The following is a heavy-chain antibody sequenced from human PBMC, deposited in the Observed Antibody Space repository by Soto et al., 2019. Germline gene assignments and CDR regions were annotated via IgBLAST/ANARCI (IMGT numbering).Heavy chain of an antibody. V-gene: IGHV4-31*03. CDR2: IYYSGST. D-gene: IGHD3-3*01. CDR1: GVSISSGGYY. J-gene: IGHJ6*02. Sequence: TSETLSLTCTVSGVSISSGGYYWSWIRQHPGKGLEWIGYIYYSGSTYYNPSLKSRVTISVDTSKNQFSLKLSSVTAADTAVYYCARDQKYYDFWSGMDVWGQGTTVTVSS. CDR3: ARDQKYYDFWSGMDV.